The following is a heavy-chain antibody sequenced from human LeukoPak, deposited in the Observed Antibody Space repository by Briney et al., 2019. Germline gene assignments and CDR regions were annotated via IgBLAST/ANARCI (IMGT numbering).Heavy chain of an antibody. D-gene: IGHD3-22*01. V-gene: IGHV3-48*02. CDR3: ARGSYGSSGYYYVSDY. Sequence: PGGSLRLSCAASGFTFSTYSMNWVRQVPGKGLEWVSYISYSSSAIYYADSVKGRFTISRDNAKNSLYLRMNSLRDEDTAVYYCARGSYGSSGYYYVSDYWGQGTLVTVSS. CDR1: GFTFSTYS. CDR2: ISYSSSAI. J-gene: IGHJ4*02.